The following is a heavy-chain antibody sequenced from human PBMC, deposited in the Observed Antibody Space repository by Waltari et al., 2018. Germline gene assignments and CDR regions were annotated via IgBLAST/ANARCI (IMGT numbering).Heavy chain of an antibody. Sequence: EVQLVESGGGLIQPGGSLRLSCAASGFTVSSNYMSWVRQAPGKGLEWVSVIYSGGSTYYADSVKGRFTISRDNSKNTLYLQMNSRRAEDTAVYYCAREFRGTAAAGYFDYWGQGTLVTVSS. J-gene: IGHJ4*02. D-gene: IGHD6-13*01. V-gene: IGHV3-53*01. CDR2: IYSGGST. CDR1: GFTVSSNY. CDR3: AREFRGTAAAGYFDY.